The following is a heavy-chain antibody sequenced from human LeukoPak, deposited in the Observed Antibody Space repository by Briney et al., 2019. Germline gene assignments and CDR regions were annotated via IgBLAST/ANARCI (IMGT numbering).Heavy chain of an antibody. V-gene: IGHV5-10-1*01. CDR2: IDPSDSYS. D-gene: IGHD3-3*01. J-gene: IGHJ6*02. CDR1: GYSCTNYW. CDR3: ARQIVTIFGVADYDMDV. Sequence: GESLRISRKGSGYSCTNYWISWVRQMPGKGLEWMGRIDPSDSYSNYCPSCQGHVTISADKSISTAYLQWGSLKASDTAMYYCARQIVTIFGVADYDMDVWGQGATVSV.